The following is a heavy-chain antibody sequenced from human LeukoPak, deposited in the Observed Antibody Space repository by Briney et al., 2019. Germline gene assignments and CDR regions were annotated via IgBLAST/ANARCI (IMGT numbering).Heavy chain of an antibody. Sequence: GGSLRLSCVVSGFTFSNNGMSWVRQAPGKGLEGVSGLSGSGSSVYYADSVRGRLTISRDNSRNTLYLQLDSLRADDTAVYYCAKGLNWFDRWGQGTLVTVSS. CDR3: AKGLNWFDR. CDR1: GFTFSNNG. CDR2: LSGSGSSV. D-gene: IGHD2-8*01. J-gene: IGHJ5*02. V-gene: IGHV3-23*01.